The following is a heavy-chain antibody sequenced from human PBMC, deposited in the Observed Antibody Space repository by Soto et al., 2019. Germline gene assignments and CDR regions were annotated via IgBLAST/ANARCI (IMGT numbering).Heavy chain of an antibody. CDR1: GGSISSSSYY. Sequence: QLQLQESGPGLVKPSETLSLTCTVSGGSISSSSYYWGWIRQPPGKGLEWIGSIYYSGSTYYNPSLKSRVTISVDTSKNQFSLKLSSVTAADTAVYYCASIAAAGNIRDSDYWGQGTLVTVSS. D-gene: IGHD6-13*01. CDR3: ASIAAAGNIRDSDY. V-gene: IGHV4-39*01. J-gene: IGHJ4*02. CDR2: IYYSGST.